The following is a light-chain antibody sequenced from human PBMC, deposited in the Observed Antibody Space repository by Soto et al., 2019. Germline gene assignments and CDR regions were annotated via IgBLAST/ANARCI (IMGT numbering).Light chain of an antibody. CDR1: QSVSHS. CDR2: GAS. CDR3: QQRSNWPRFN. V-gene: IGKV3-11*01. J-gene: IGKJ3*01. Sequence: EIVLTQSPATLSLSPGERATLSCRASQSVSHSLAWYQQNPSQSPRLLIYGASNRATGIPARFSGSGSGTDFTLTISILEPEDFAVYYCQQRSNWPRFNFGLVTKVDIK.